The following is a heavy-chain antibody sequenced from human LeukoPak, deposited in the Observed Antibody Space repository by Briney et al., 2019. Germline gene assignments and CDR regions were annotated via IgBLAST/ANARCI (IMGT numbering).Heavy chain of an antibody. D-gene: IGHD6-13*01. CDR1: GGSISSSSYY. J-gene: IGHJ5*02. V-gene: IGHV4-39*07. Sequence: PSETLSLTCTVSGGSISSSSYYWGWIRQPPGKGLEWIGSIYYSGSTYYNPSLKSRVTISVDTSKNQFSLKLSSVTAADTAVYYCARYDSSSWYWFDPWGQGTLVTVSS. CDR3: ARYDSSSWYWFDP. CDR2: IYYSGST.